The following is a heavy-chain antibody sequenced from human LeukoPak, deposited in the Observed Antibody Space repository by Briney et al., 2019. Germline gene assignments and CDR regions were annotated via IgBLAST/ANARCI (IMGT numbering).Heavy chain of an antibody. D-gene: IGHD3-16*02. CDR3: ARDQRRGMITFGGVIVSLNY. Sequence: GGSLRLSCAASGFTFSSYSMNWVRQAPGKGLEWVSYISSSSSTIYYADSVKGRFTISRDNAKNSLYLQMNSLRAEDTAVYYCARDQRRGMITFGGVIVSLNYWGQGTLVTVSS. J-gene: IGHJ4*02. V-gene: IGHV3-48*04. CDR1: GFTFSSYS. CDR2: ISSSSSTI.